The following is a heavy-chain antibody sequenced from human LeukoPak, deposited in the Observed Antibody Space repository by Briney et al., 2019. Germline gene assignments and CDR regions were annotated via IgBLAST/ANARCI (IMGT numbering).Heavy chain of an antibody. CDR1: GYTFNDHF. J-gene: IGHJ6*02. CDR2: MDPKNGGT. Sequence: ASVKVSCKASGYTFNDHFIHWVRQAPGQRPEWVGWMDPKNGGTRFAPKFQGRVTLTRDTSVSAAYMELNSLRSDDTAVYYCVRAGAFYDILGVWGPGTTAAVSS. V-gene: IGHV1-2*02. D-gene: IGHD3-9*01. CDR3: VRAGAFYDILGV.